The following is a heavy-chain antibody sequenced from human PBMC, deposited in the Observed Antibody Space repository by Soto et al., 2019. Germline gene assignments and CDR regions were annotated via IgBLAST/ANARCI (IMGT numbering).Heavy chain of an antibody. D-gene: IGHD3-9*01. J-gene: IGHJ3*02. Sequence: GGSLRLSCAASGFTFSSYSMNWVRQAPGKGLEWVSSISSGGSFINYADSVKGRFTISRDNAKNSLYLQMNSLRAEDTAVYYCARYSNSITIFPIWGQGTMVTVSS. V-gene: IGHV3-21*01. CDR3: ARYSNSITIFPI. CDR2: ISSGGSFI. CDR1: GFTFSSYS.